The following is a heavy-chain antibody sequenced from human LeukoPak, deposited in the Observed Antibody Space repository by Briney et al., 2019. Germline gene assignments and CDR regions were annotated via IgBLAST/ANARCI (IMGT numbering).Heavy chain of an antibody. CDR2: LSGDVGANT. CDR1: GFTFSTYA. V-gene: IGHV3-23*01. D-gene: IGHD3-16*01. CDR3: AKDRTWSRSRWFWGVFSFET. Sequence: TGGSLRLSCAASGFTFSTYAMSWVRQAPGKGLEWVSGLSGDVGANTYYADSVKGRFTIARDNSKNTLFLQMDSLRAEDTAVYYCAKDRTWSRSRWFWGVFSFETWGQGTVVTVSS. J-gene: IGHJ3*02.